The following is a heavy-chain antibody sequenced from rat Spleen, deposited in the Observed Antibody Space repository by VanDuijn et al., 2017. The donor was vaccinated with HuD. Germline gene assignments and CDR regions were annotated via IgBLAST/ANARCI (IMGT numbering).Heavy chain of an antibody. Sequence: EVQLVESGGGLVQPGRSLKLSCAASGFTFSDYYMAWVRQAPTKGLEWVATIIYDGSRTYYRDSVKGRFTISRDDAKNTLYLQMDGLRSEDTATYYCTRAGYLRDWYFDFWGPGTMVTVSS. CDR1: GFTFSDYY. V-gene: IGHV5S10*01. CDR2: IIYDGSRT. CDR3: TRAGYLRDWYFDF. D-gene: IGHD2-2*01. J-gene: IGHJ1*01.